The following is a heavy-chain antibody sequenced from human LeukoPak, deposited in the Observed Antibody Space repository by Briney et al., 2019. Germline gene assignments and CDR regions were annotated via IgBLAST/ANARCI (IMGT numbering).Heavy chain of an antibody. D-gene: IGHD3-10*01. V-gene: IGHV1-8*01. Sequence: GASVKVSCKASGYTFTSYDINWVRQATGQGQEGMGWMNPNSGNTGYAQKFQGRVTMTRTTSISTAYMELSSLRSQDTAVYYCPRDKINLVRGVITRLNYYYYYMDVWGKGTTVTVSS. CDR3: PRDKINLVRGVITRLNYYYYYMDV. CDR1: GYTFTSYD. CDR2: MNPNSGNT. J-gene: IGHJ6*03.